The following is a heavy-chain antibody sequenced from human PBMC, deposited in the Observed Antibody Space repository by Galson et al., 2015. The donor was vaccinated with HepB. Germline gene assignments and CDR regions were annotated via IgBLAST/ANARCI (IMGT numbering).Heavy chain of an antibody. J-gene: IGHJ4*02. V-gene: IGHV3-9*01. CDR2: FSWNSGNI. D-gene: IGHD6-13*01. CDR3: ARSIPSSWYPCDY. Sequence: SLRLSCAASGFTFDDFAMHWVRQAPGKGLEWVSGFSWNSGNIGYADSVEGRFTISRDNAKNSLYLQMNSLRPEDTALYYCARSIPSSWYPCDYWGQGTLVTVSS. CDR1: GFTFDDFA.